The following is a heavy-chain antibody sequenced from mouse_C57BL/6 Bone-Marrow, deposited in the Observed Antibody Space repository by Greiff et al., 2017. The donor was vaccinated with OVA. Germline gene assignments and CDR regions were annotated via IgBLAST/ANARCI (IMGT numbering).Heavy chain of an antibody. CDR2: IYPGDGDT. V-gene: IGHV1-82*01. J-gene: IGHJ1*03. D-gene: IGHD2-4*01. CDR1: GYAFSSSW. CDR3: ARYWDYRYFDV. Sequence: QVQLQQSGPELVKPGASVKISCKASGYAFSSSWMNWVKQRPGKGLEWIGRIYPGDGDTNYNGKFKGKATLTADNSSSTAYMQLSSLTSEDSAVFYGARYWDYRYFDVWGTGTTVTVSS.